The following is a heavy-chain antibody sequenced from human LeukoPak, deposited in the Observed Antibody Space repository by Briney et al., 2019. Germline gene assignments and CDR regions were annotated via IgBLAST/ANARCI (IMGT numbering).Heavy chain of an antibody. J-gene: IGHJ4*02. CDR2: LNPNSGGT. CDR1: GYSFTGHY. CDR3: ARDQRVYDYVWGSYHY. D-gene: IGHD3-16*02. Sequence: ASVKVSCKASGYSFTGHYIHWVRQAPGQGLEWMGWLNPNSGGTKFAQKFQARVTLTRDTSISTAYMELSSLTSDDTAVYYCARDQRVYDYVWGSYHYWGQGTLVTVSS. V-gene: IGHV1-2*02.